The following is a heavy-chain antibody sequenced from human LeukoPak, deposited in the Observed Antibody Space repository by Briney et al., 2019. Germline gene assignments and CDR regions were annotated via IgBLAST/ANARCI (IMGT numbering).Heavy chain of an antibody. V-gene: IGHV1-69*13. CDR2: IIPIFGTA. J-gene: IGHJ2*01. CDR3: ASTPHRYSSRNWYFDL. Sequence: SVKVSCKASGGTFSSYAISWVRQAPGQGLEWMGGIIPIFGTANYAQKFQGRVTITADESTSTAYMELSSLRSEDTAVYYCASTPHRYSSRNWYFDLWGRGTLVTVSS. CDR1: GGTFSSYA. D-gene: IGHD6-13*01.